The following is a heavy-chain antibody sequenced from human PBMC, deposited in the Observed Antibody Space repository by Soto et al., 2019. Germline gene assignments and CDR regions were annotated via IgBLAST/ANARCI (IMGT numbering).Heavy chain of an antibody. CDR2: IKSKTDGGTT. D-gene: IGHD3-22*01. V-gene: IGHV3-15*01. J-gene: IGHJ2*01. CDR1: GFTFSNAW. Sequence: EVQLVESGGGLVKPGGSLRLSCAASGFTFSNAWMSWVRQAPGKGLEWVGRIKSKTDGGTTDYAAPVKGRFTISRDDSTNTLYLQMNSLKTEDTAVYYCTTGYYDSSGYPYWYFDLWGRGTLVTVSS. CDR3: TTGYYDSSGYPYWYFDL.